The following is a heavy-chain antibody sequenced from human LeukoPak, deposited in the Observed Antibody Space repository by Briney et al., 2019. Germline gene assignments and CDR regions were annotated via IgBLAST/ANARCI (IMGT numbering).Heavy chain of an antibody. CDR3: ARHEGDGDHFDY. CDR1: GGSISSYY. Sequence: KPSEPLSLTCSVSGGSISSYYWSWIRQPPGKGLEWIGYIYFSGRTNYSPSLQSRVTISVDTSKNQFSLRLNSMTTADTAVYFCARHEGDGDHFDYWGQGTLVTVSS. J-gene: IGHJ4*02. V-gene: IGHV4-59*08. D-gene: IGHD2-21*02. CDR2: IYFSGRT.